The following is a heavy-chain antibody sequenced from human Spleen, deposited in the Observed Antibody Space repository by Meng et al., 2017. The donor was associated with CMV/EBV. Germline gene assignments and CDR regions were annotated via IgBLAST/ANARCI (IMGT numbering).Heavy chain of an antibody. CDR3: ARGVGREAYCTDTECSISYGDT. V-gene: IGHV1-2*06. D-gene: IGHD2-8*02. CDR1: YY. Sequence: YYIHWVRQAPGQGCEWMRRIAPNTGGASYAHKFQGRVTMTRNTSISTAYMELSRLTSDDTAVYYCARGVGREAYCTDTECSISYGDTWGQGTLVTVSS. CDR2: IAPNTGGA. J-gene: IGHJ4*02.